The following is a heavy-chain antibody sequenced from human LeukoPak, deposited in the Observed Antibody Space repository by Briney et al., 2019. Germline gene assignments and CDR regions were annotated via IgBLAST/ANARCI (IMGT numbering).Heavy chain of an antibody. V-gene: IGHV3-23*01. CDR3: AKGTYYEILTGYPPYYFDY. Sequence: GGSLRLSCAASGFTFSSYAMSWVRQAPGKGLEWVSGISGSGGSTYYADSVKGRFTISRDNSKNTLYLQMNSLRAEDTAVYYCAKGTYYEILTGYPPYYFDYWDQGTLVTVSS. CDR1: GFTFSSYA. J-gene: IGHJ4*02. CDR2: ISGSGGST. D-gene: IGHD3-9*01.